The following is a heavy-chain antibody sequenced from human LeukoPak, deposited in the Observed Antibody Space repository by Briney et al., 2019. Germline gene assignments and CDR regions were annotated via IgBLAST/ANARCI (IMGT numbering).Heavy chain of an antibody. Sequence: GSLRLSCAASGFTFDDYAMHWVRQPPGKGLEWIGYIYYSGSTNYNPSLKSRVTISVDTSKNQFSLKLSSVTAADTAVYYCAREATGSEYYFDYWGQGTLVTVSS. CDR2: IYYSGST. D-gene: IGHD1-26*01. J-gene: IGHJ4*02. CDR3: AREATGSEYYFDY. CDR1: GFTFDDYA. V-gene: IGHV4-59*01.